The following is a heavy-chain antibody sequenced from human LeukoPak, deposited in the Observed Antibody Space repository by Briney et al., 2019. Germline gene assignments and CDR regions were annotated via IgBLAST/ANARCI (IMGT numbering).Heavy chain of an antibody. V-gene: IGHV4-59*01. CDR3: ARDRGSSYGYRLDY. CDR1: GGSISSYY. CDR2: IYYSGST. J-gene: IGHJ4*02. Sequence: KPSETLSLTCTVSGGSISSYYWSWIRQPPGKGLEWIGYIYYSGSTNYNPSLKSRVTISVDTSKNQFSLKLSSVTAADTAVYYCARDRGSSYGYRLDYWGQGTLVTVSS. D-gene: IGHD5-18*01.